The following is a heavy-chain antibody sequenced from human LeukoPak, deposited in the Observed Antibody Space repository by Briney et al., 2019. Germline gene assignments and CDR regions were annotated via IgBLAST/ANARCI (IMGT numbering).Heavy chain of an antibody. CDR2: ISDDGSNQ. CDR1: GFIFSTYA. D-gene: IGHD6-13*01. V-gene: IGHV3-30-3*01. CDR3: ARGLAAAGNYYGMDV. Sequence: GGSLRLSCAASGFIFSTYAIHWVRQAPGKGLEWVAVISDDGSNQYYADSVKGRFIISRDNSKNTLYLQMNSLRAEDTAVYYCARGLAAAGNYYGMDVWGQGTTVTVSS. J-gene: IGHJ6*02.